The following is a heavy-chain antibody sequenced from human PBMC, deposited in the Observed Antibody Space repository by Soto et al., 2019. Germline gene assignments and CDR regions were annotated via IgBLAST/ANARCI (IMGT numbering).Heavy chain of an antibody. CDR1: GFTFSSYG. CDR3: ASGTNGAFFVY. D-gene: IGHD2-8*01. V-gene: IGHV3-33*08. CDR2: ISYDGSNK. J-gene: IGHJ4*02. Sequence: GSLRLSCAASGFTFSSYGMHWVRQAPGKGLEWVAVISYDGSNKYYADSVKGRFTISRDNFKNTLYLQMNSLRAEDTAVYYCASGTNGAFFVYWGQGSLVTVSS.